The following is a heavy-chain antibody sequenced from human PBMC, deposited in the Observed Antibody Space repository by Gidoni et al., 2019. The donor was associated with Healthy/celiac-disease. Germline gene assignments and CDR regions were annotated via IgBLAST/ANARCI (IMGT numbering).Heavy chain of an antibody. D-gene: IGHD1-26*01. Sequence: QVQLQQWGAGLLKPSETLSLTCAVYGGSFSSYYWSWIRQPPGKGLGWIGETNHSGSTNYNPSLKSRVTISVDTSKNQFSRKLCSGTAADTAVYYCARGRVGATVDYWGQGTLVTVSS. CDR2: TNHSGST. V-gene: IGHV4-34*01. CDR3: ARGRVGATVDY. J-gene: IGHJ4*02. CDR1: GGSFSSYY.